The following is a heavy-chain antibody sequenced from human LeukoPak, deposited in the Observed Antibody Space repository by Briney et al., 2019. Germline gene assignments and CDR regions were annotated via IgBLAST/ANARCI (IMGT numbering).Heavy chain of an antibody. V-gene: IGHV3-66*02. CDR2: IYSSGAT. CDR3: APRPDIVVVVADQMSNWFDP. J-gene: IGHJ5*02. Sequence: GGSLRLSCAASGFPVDSTYMSWVRQAPRKGLEGVSTIYSSGATYYADSVNHRFTIFREASENTLCLQLNILRPEDTGVYYCAPRPDIVVVVADQMSNWFDPWGQGTLVTVSS. D-gene: IGHD2-15*01. CDR1: GFPVDSTY.